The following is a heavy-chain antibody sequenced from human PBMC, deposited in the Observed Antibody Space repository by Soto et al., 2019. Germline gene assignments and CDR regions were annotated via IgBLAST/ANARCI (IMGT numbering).Heavy chain of an antibody. CDR1: GYTFTGYY. CDR3: ARTSTELGHPNYYYYGMDV. V-gene: IGHV1-2*04. CDR2: INPNSGGT. Sequence: ASVKVSCKASGYTFTGYYMHWVRQTPGQGLEWMGWINPNSGGTNYAQKFQGWVTMTRDTSISTAYMELSRLRSDDTAVYYCARTSTELGHPNYYYYGMDVWGQGTTVTVSS. J-gene: IGHJ6*02. D-gene: IGHD7-27*01.